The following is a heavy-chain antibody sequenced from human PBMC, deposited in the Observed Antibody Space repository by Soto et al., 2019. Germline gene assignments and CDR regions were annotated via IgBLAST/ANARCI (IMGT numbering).Heavy chain of an antibody. V-gene: IGHV4-34*01. Sequence: SETLSLTCAVYGGSFSGYYWSWIRQPPGKGLEWIGEINHSGSTNYNPSLKSRVTISVDTSKNQFSLKLSSVTAADTAVYYCARGPYCGGDCYRYYFDYWGQGTLVTSPQ. J-gene: IGHJ4*02. CDR2: INHSGST. CDR3: ARGPYCGGDCYRYYFDY. D-gene: IGHD2-21*02. CDR1: GGSFSGYY.